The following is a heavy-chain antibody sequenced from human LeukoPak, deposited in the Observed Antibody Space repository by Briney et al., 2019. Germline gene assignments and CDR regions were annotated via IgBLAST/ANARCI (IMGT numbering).Heavy chain of an antibody. D-gene: IGHD5-12*01. CDR2: ISGSGDST. Sequence: PGGSLRLSCEASGFPFSSYAMSWVRQAPGKGLEWVSVISGSGDSTYYADSVEGRCTSSRDNSKDALYLQMNSLRAEDTAVYYCARVGYSGYDYDYWGQGTLDTVSS. J-gene: IGHJ4*02. V-gene: IGHV3-23*01. CDR3: ARVGYSGYDYDY. CDR1: GFPFSSYA.